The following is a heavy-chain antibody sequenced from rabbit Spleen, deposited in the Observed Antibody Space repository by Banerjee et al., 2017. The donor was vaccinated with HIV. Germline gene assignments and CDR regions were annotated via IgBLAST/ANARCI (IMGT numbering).Heavy chain of an antibody. V-gene: IGHV1S43*01. CDR2: IYVTSGST. CDR1: GFDFSSWYY. CDR3: ARDLPGVIGWNFDL. Sequence: QLEESGGGLVKPGGTLTLTCKASGFDFSSWYYMCWVRQAPGKGLELIGCIYVTSGSTWYASWVNGRFTISRSTSLNTVDLKMTRVTAADTATYFCARDLPGVIGWNFDLWGPGTLVTVS. J-gene: IGHJ4*01. D-gene: IGHD1-1*01.